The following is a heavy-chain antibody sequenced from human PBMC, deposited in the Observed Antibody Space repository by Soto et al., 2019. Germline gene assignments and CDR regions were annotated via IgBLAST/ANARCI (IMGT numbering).Heavy chain of an antibody. CDR1: GGSISSGDYY. D-gene: IGHD2-15*01. CDR3: ARAVRYCSGGSCTGYDY. Sequence: PSETLSLTCTVSGGSISSGDYYWSWIRQPPGKGLEWIGYIYYSGSTYYNPSLKSRVTISVDTSKNQFSLKLSSVTAADTAVYYCARAVRYCSGGSCTGYDYWGQGTLVTVSS. V-gene: IGHV4-30-4*01. CDR2: IYYSGST. J-gene: IGHJ4*02.